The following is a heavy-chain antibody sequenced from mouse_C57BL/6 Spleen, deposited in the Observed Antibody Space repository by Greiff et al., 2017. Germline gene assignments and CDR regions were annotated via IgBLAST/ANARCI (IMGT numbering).Heavy chain of an antibody. CDR2: IDPETGGT. D-gene: IGHD3-3*01. V-gene: IGHV1-15*01. CDR3: TRGGWDWFAY. J-gene: IGHJ3*01. CDR1: GYTFTDYE. Sequence: QVQLQQSGAELVRPGASVTLSCKASGYTFTDYEMHWVKQTPVHGLEWIGAIDPETGGTAYNQKFKGKAILTADKSSSTAYMELRSLTSEDSAVYYCTRGGWDWFAYWGQGTLVTVSA.